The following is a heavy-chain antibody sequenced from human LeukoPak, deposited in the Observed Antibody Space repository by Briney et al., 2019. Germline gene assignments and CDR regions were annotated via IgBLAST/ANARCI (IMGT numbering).Heavy chain of an antibody. Sequence: GGSLRLSCAASGFTVSSNYMSWVRQAPGKGLEWVSVIYSGGSTYYADSVKGRFAISRDNSKNTLYLQMNSLRAEDTAVYYCARETAVAGQYYFDYWAREPWSPSPQ. CDR2: IYSGGST. V-gene: IGHV3-66*01. CDR3: ARETAVAGQYYFDY. CDR1: GFTVSSNY. J-gene: IGHJ4*02. D-gene: IGHD6-19*01.